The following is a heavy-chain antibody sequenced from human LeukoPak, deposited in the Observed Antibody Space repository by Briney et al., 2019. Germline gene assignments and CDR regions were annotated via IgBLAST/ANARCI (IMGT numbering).Heavy chain of an antibody. CDR3: ARVLSGSYCDY. J-gene: IGHJ4*02. CDR2: IYYSGST. Sequence: SETLSLTCTVSGGSVSGGSYYWSWIRQPPGKGLEWIGYIYYSGSTNYNPSLKSRVTISVDTSKNQFSLKLGSVTAADTAVYYCARVLSGSYCDYWGQGTLVTVSS. D-gene: IGHD1-26*01. CDR1: GGSVSGGSYY. V-gene: IGHV4-61*01.